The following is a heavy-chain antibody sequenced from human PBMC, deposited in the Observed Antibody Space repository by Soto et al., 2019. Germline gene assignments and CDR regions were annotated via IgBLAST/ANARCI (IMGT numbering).Heavy chain of an antibody. D-gene: IGHD3-3*01. CDR1: GGSISSADYY. V-gene: IGHV4-31*03. Sequence: QVQLQESGPGLVKPSQTLSLTCTVSGGSISSADYYWSWIRQYPGKGLEWIGYIYYSESTYYNPSLKGRVTISADTSKNQFSLKLSSVTAADTAVYYCARILRQHVIEDYFDYWGQGTLVTVSS. CDR3: ARILRQHVIEDYFDY. CDR2: IYYSEST. J-gene: IGHJ4*02.